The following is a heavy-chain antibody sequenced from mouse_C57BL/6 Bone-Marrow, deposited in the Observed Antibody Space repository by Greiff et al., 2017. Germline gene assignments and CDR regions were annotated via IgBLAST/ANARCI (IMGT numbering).Heavy chain of an antibody. CDR3: ARHEGYYYGSSSFAY. CDR2: ISSGGSYT. CDR1: GFTFSSYG. D-gene: IGHD1-1*01. V-gene: IGHV5-6*01. J-gene: IGHJ3*01. Sequence: EVQGVESGGDLVKPGGSLKLSCAASGFTFSSYGMSWVRQTPDKRLEWVATISSGGSYTYYPDSVKGRFTISRDNAKNTLYLQMSSLKSEDTAMYYCARHEGYYYGSSSFAYWGQGTLVTVSA.